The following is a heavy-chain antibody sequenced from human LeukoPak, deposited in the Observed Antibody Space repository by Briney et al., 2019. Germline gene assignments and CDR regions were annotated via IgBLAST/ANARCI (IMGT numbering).Heavy chain of an antibody. CDR2: ISAYNGNT. D-gene: IGHD6-13*01. V-gene: IGHV1-18*01. J-gene: IGHJ4*02. CDR3: ARVVEQLVHNDY. CDR1: GYTFTSYG. Sequence: EASVKVSCKASGYTFTSYGISWVRQAPGQGLEWMGWISAYNGNTNYAQKLQGRVTMTTDTSTSTAYMELRSLRSGDTAVYYCARVVEQLVHNDYWGQGTLVTVSS.